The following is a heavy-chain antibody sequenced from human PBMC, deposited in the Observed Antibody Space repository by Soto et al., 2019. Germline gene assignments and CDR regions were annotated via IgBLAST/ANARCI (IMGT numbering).Heavy chain of an antibody. D-gene: IGHD6-13*01. Sequence: PGGSLRLSCAASGFTFSSYGMHWVRQAPGKGLEWVAVISYDGSNKYYVDSVKGRFTISRDNSKNTLYLQMNSLRAEDTAVYYCAKVSSRSSWYHCCWFASWGQGTLVTVCS. V-gene: IGHV3-30*18. CDR1: GFTFSSYG. J-gene: IGHJ5*01. CDR2: ISYDGSNK. CDR3: AKVSSRSSWYHCCWFAS.